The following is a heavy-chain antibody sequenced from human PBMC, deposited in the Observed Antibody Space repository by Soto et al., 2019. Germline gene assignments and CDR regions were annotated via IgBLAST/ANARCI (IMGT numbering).Heavy chain of an antibody. J-gene: IGHJ5*02. Sequence: GASVKVSCKVSGYTLTELPMHWVRQAPGKGLEWMGGFDPEDGETIYAQKFRGRVTMTEDTSTDTAYMELSSLRSEDTAVYYCASDFGGGNSVPWGQGTLVTVSS. V-gene: IGHV1-24*01. CDR2: FDPEDGET. CDR1: GYTLTELP. D-gene: IGHD2-21*02. CDR3: ASDFGGGNSVP.